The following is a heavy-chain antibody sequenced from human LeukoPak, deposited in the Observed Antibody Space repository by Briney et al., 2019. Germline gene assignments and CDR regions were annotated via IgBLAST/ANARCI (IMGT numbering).Heavy chain of an antibody. CDR2: ISGSGGSI. D-gene: IGHD2-15*01. Sequence: GGSLRLSCVASGFTFNTYAMRWVRQAPGKGLEWVSAISGSGGSIHYADSVKGRFTISRDNSKNTLYLQIHSLRAEDTAVYYCAKGKGSSSSSIDWWGQGTLVTVSS. J-gene: IGHJ4*02. CDR1: GFTFNTYA. V-gene: IGHV3-23*01. CDR3: AKGKGSSSSSIDW.